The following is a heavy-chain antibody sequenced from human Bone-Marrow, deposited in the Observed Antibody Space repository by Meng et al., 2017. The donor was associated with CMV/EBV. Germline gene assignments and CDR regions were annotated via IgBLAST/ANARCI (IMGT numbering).Heavy chain of an antibody. J-gene: IGHJ4*02. Sequence: ESLKIYCGASGFTFSNYWMSWVRQAPGKGLEWVANIKQDGSEKYYVDSVKGRFTISRDNAKNSLYLQMNSLRAEDTAVYYCARKLWFGGLLPYFDYWGQGTLVAVSS. CDR1: GFTFSNYW. V-gene: IGHV3-7*01. D-gene: IGHD3-10*01. CDR3: ARKLWFGGLLPYFDY. CDR2: IKQDGSEK.